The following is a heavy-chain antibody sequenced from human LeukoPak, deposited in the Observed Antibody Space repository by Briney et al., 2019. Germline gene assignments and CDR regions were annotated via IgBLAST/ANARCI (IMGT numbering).Heavy chain of an antibody. CDR1: GYTFTGYY. D-gene: IGHD3-3*01. Sequence: ASVKVSCKASGYTFTGYYMHWVRQAPGQGLEWMGWINPNSGGTNYAQKFQGRVTMTRDTSISTAYMELSRLRSDDTAVYYCASHTPYCDLWLFDPWGQGTLVTVSS. V-gene: IGHV1-2*02. CDR2: INPNSGGT. CDR3: ASHTPYCDLWLFDP. J-gene: IGHJ5*02.